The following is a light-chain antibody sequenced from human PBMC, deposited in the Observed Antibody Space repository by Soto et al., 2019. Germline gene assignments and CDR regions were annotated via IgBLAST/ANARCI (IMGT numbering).Light chain of an antibody. CDR2: AAS. Sequence: DVQMPQLXATLFPSVADXXXXXXXGSHSINNCLARYQQKXRKAPKFLIYAASXLESAVPATPRGSGSGTELSLTISSLQTDDFATYYCQQYESFSLTFGSGTKVEIK. J-gene: IGKJ1*01. CDR1: HSINNC. CDR3: QQYESFSLT. V-gene: IGKV1-5*01.